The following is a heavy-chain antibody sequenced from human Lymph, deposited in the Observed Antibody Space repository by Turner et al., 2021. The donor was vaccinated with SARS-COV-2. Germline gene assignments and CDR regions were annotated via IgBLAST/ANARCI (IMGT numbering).Heavy chain of an antibody. D-gene: IGHD2-21*02. Sequence: QVQLQESRPRLVTPLETLSLTCTVSGGSMNSNYWSWIRQPPGKRLEWIGYIYYRGSTNYNPSLESRVTISVDTSRNKFSLNLTSVTAADTAIYYCARETENNWVDPWGQGTLVTVSS. CDR2: IYYRGST. CDR3: ARETENNWVDP. CDR1: GGSMNSNY. J-gene: IGHJ5*02. V-gene: IGHV4-59*01.